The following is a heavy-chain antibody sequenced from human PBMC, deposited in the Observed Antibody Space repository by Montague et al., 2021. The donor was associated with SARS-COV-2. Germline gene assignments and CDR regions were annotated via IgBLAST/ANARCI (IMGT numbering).Heavy chain of an antibody. CDR1: GGSISSYY. D-gene: IGHD2-2*01. Sequence: SETLSLTCSVSGGSISSYYWSWIRQPAGQGLELIGRIYTSGSTNFNPSLKRRVTMSVDTSKNQFPLKLSSVTAADTAVYYCSRDVGVPLALPCSLFDPWGQGTLVTVSS. J-gene: IGHJ5*02. CDR2: IYTSGST. V-gene: IGHV4-4*07. CDR3: SRDVGVPLALPCSLFDP.